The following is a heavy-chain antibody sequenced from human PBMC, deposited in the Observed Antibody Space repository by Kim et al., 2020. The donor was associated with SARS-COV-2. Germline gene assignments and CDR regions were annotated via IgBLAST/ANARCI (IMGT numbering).Heavy chain of an antibody. V-gene: IGHV3-15*01. CDR3: TTDLDSSSWYRLEGILSGYYYYGMDV. CDR1: GFTFSNAW. J-gene: IGHJ6*02. CDR2: IKSKTDGGTT. Sequence: GGSLRLSCAASGFTFSNAWMSWVRQAPGKGLEWVGRIKSKTDGGTTDYAAPVKGRFTISRDDSKNTLYLQMNSLKTEDTAVYYCTTDLDSSSWYRLEGILSGYYYYGMDVWGQGTTVTVSS. D-gene: IGHD6-13*01.